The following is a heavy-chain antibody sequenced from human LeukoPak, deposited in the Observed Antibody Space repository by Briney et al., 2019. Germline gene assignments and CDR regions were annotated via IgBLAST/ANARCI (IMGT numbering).Heavy chain of an antibody. J-gene: IGHJ3*02. CDR3: ARDSPYGGNFLGALDI. V-gene: IGHV1-69*13. Sequence: SVKVSCKASGGTFSSYAISWVRQAPGQGLEWMGGIIPIFGTANYAQKFQGRVTITADESTSTAYMELSSLRSEDTAVYYCARDSPYGGNFLGALDIWGQGTMVTVSS. CDR1: GGTFSSYA. D-gene: IGHD4-23*01. CDR2: IIPIFGTA.